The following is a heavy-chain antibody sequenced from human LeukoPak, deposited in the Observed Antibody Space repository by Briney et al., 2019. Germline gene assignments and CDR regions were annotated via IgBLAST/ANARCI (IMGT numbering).Heavy chain of an antibody. CDR2: ISSSSSYI. CDR3: ASRTRVGATIGTDY. CDR1: GFTFSTYG. Sequence: GGSLRLSCAASGFTFSTYGMHWARQAPGKGLEWVSSISSSSSYIYYADSVKGRFTISRDNAKSSLYLQMNSLRAEDTAVYYCASRTRVGATIGTDYWGQGTLVTVSS. V-gene: IGHV3-21*01. J-gene: IGHJ4*02. D-gene: IGHD1-26*01.